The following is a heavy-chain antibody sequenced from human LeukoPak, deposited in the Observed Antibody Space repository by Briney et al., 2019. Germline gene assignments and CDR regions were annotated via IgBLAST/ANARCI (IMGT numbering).Heavy chain of an antibody. J-gene: IGHJ4*02. Sequence: PGGSLRLSCAASGFTFSSYAMSWVRQATGKGLEWVAAISGSGGSTYYADSVKGRFIISKDNYKNTLYLQMNSMRAEDTAVYYCAKDLTTSPYYFYYWGQGTLVTVSS. D-gene: IGHD1-14*01. CDR3: AKDLTTSPYYFYY. CDR2: ISGSGGST. CDR1: GFTFSSYA. V-gene: IGHV3-23*01.